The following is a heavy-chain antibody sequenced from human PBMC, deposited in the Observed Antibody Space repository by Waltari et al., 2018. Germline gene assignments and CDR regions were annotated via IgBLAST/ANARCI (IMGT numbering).Heavy chain of an antibody. CDR3: ARPRAIAVARDAFDI. V-gene: IGHV5-51*01. Sequence: EVQLVQSGAEVKKPGESLKISCKGSGYSFTSYWIGWVRQMPGKGLEWMGIIYPGASDTRSSPSFQGQVTISADKSSSTAYLQWSSRKASDTAMYYCARPRAIAVARDAFDIWGQGTMVTVAS. J-gene: IGHJ3*02. CDR1: GYSFTSYW. CDR2: IYPGASDT. D-gene: IGHD6-19*01.